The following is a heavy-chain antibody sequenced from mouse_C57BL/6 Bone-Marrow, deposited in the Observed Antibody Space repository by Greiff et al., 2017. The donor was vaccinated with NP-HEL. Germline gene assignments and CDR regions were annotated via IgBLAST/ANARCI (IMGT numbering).Heavy chain of an antibody. D-gene: IGHD1-1*01. V-gene: IGHV1-64*01. CDR3: ARVVTTVVPHWYFDV. J-gene: IGHJ1*03. CDR2: IHPNSGST. Sequence: QVQLQQPGAELVKPGASVKLSCKASGYTFTSYWMHWVKQRPGQGLEWIGMIHPNSGSTNYNEKFKSKATLTVDKSSSTAYMQLSSLTSEDSAVYYCARVVTTVVPHWYFDVWGTGTTVTVSS. CDR1: GYTFTSYW.